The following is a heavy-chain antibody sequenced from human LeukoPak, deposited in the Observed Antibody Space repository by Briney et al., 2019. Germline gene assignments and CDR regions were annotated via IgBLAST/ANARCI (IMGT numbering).Heavy chain of an antibody. V-gene: IGHV4-4*07. Sequence: SETLHLTCTVSGGSISSYYWSWIRQPAGKGLEWIGRIYTSGSTNYNPSLKSRVTMSVDTSKNQFSLKLSSVTAADTAVYYCGYSLAAAGTYFDYWGQGTLVTVSS. CDR3: GYSLAAAGTYFDY. J-gene: IGHJ4*02. CDR2: IYTSGST. D-gene: IGHD6-13*01. CDR1: GGSISSYY.